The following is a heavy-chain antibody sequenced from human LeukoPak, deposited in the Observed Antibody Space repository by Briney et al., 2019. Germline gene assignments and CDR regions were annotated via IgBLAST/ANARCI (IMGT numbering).Heavy chain of an antibody. CDR2: IIPMFGIA. V-gene: IGHV1-69*13. J-gene: IGHJ4*02. CDR3: ARDRPYTGGWRGFDY. D-gene: IGHD6-19*01. Sequence: SVKVSCKASGGTFSRYAISWVRQAPGQGLEWMGGIIPMFGIANYAQKFQGRVTITADESTSTACMELSSLRSEDTAVYYCARDRPYTGGWRGFDYWGQGTLVTVSS. CDR1: GGTFSRYA.